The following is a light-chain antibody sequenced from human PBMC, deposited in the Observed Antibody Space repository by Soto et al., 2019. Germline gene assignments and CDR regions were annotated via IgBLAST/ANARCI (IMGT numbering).Light chain of an antibody. CDR3: QQYNSYST. CDR1: QSSSSW. Sequence: DIQMTKSPSTLSASVGDRVTITCRASQSSSSWLAWYQQKPGKAPKLLIYDASSLESGVPSRFSGSGSGTEFTLTIISLQPDVFATYYCQQYNSYSTFGQGTKVEIK. J-gene: IGKJ1*01. V-gene: IGKV1-5*01. CDR2: DAS.